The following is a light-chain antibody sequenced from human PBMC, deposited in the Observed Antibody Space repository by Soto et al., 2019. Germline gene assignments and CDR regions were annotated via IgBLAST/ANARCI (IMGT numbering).Light chain of an antibody. J-gene: IGKJ4*01. Sequence: EVVMTQSPATLSLSPGERATLSCRASQSVSSSLAWYQQRPGQVPRLLIYDASTRATGIPARFSGSGSGTEFTLSISSLQSEDFAVYCCQQYNNWPPLTFGGGTKVEIK. CDR1: QSVSSS. CDR3: QQYNNWPPLT. CDR2: DAS. V-gene: IGKV3-15*01.